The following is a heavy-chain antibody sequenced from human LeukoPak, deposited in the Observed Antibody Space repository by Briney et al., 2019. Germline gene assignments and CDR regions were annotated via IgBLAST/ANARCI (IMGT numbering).Heavy chain of an antibody. D-gene: IGHD1-20*01. CDR2: IGAGDGNT. CDR1: GFTFTNYA. J-gene: IGHJ6*02. V-gene: IGHV3-23*01. Sequence: GGSLRLSCAMSGFTFTNYAMTWVRQAPGKGLEWVSTIGAGDGNTHYADSVKGRFTISRDNSKNTLYLQMNSLRAEDTAVYWCAKDLGGFNWNDFPYGMDVWGQGTTVTVSS. CDR3: AKDLGGFNWNDFPYGMDV.